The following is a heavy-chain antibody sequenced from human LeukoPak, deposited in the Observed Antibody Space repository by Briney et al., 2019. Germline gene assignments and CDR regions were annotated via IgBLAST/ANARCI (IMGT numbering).Heavy chain of an antibody. J-gene: IGHJ4*02. CDR1: GFTFSRYW. V-gene: IGHV3-7*01. D-gene: IGHD5-18*01. CDR2: IKQDGSEK. CDR3: ARGPLDSWIQLGYYFDY. Sequence: PGGSLRLSCAASGFTFSRYWMTWVRQAPGRGLEWVANIKQDGSEKYYVDSVKGRFTISRDNAKNSLYLQMNSLTAEDTAVYYCARGPLDSWIQLGYYFDYWGQGTLVTVSS.